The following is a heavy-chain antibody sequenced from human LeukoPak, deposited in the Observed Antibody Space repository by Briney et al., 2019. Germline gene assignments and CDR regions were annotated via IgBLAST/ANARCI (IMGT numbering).Heavy chain of an antibody. CDR1: GYTFTSYY. CDR2: INPSGGST. V-gene: IGHV1-46*01. J-gene: IGHJ4*02. CDR3: AREEGYYGSGSYYSNLYFDY. D-gene: IGHD3-10*01. Sequence: ASVKVSCKASGYTFTSYYMRWVRQAPGQGLEWMGIINPSGGSTSYAQKFQGRVTMTRDTSTSTVDMGLSRLRSEDTAVYYCAREEGYYGSGSYYSNLYFDYWGQGTLVTVSS.